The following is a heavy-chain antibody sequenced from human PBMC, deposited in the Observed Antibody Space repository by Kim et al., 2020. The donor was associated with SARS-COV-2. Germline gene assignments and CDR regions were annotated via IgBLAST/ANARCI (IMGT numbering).Heavy chain of an antibody. CDR3: ARRIHSGYDYCGGDCPNWFDP. Sequence: GGSLRLSCAASGFTFSDYYMSWIRQAPGKGLEWVSYISSSGSTIYYADSVEGRFTISRDNAKNSLYLQMNSLRAEDTAVYYCARRIHSGYDYCGGDCPNWFDPWGQGTLVTVSS. J-gene: IGHJ5*02. V-gene: IGHV3-11*04. CDR2: ISSSGSTI. D-gene: IGHD5-12*01. CDR1: GFTFSDYY.